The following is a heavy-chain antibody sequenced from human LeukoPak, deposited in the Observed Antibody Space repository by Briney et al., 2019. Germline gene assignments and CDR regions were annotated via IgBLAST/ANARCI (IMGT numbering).Heavy chain of an antibody. CDR3: AKDGHYYDSSGYYNSLPY. V-gene: IGHV3-23*01. D-gene: IGHD3-22*01. CDR1: GFTFSSCA. CDR2: ISGSGGST. J-gene: IGHJ4*02. Sequence: GGSLRLSCAASGFTFSSCAMSWVRQAPGKGLEWVSAISGSGGSTYYADSVKGRFTISRDNSKNTLYLQMNGLRAVDTAVYYCAKDGHYYDSSGYYNSLPYWGQGTLVTVSS.